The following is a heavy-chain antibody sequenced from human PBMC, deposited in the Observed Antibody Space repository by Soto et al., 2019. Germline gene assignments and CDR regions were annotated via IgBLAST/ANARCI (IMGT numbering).Heavy chain of an antibody. J-gene: IGHJ4*02. CDR3: ARARAAARGGYGGVDLDFGY. CDR2: ISSSSSTI. Sequence: EVQLVESGGGLVQPGGSLRLSCAASGFTFSSYSMNWVRQAPGKGLEWVSYISSSSSTIYYADSVKGRFTISRDNAKNSVYLQRNTLNAEDTAVYYGARARAAARGGYGGVDLDFGYWGQGTLVTVSS. D-gene: IGHD5-12*01. V-gene: IGHV3-48*01. CDR1: GFTFSSYS.